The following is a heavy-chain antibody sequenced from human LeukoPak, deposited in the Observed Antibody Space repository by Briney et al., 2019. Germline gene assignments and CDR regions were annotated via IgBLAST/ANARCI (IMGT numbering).Heavy chain of an antibody. V-gene: IGHV3-15*01. CDR3: TTVARYFDWAKFDP. Sequence: GGSLRLSCAASGFTFSNAWMSWVRQAPGKGLEWVGRIKSKTDGGTTDYAAPVKGRFTISRDDSKNTLYPQMNSLKTEDTAVYYCTTVARYFDWAKFDPWGQGTLVTVSS. CDR1: GFTFSNAW. D-gene: IGHD3-9*01. J-gene: IGHJ5*02. CDR2: IKSKTDGGTT.